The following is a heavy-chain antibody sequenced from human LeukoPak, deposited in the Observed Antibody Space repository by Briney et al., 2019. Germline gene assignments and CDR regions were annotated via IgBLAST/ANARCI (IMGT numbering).Heavy chain of an antibody. Sequence: GGSLRLSCSASGFTFSGYAMHWVRQAPGKGLEYVSTINTNGDATYYADAVKGRFTISRDNSKSTLYLQMSSLRAEDTAVYYCVKALDYWGQGTLVTVSS. CDR3: VKALDY. CDR1: GFTFSGYA. CDR2: INTNGDAT. V-gene: IGHV3-64D*06. J-gene: IGHJ4*02.